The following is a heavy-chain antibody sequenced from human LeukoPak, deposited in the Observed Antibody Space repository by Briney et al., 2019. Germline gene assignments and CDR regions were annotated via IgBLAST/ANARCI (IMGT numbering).Heavy chain of an antibody. Sequence: SETLSLTCAAYGGSFSGYYWSWIRQPPGKGLEWIGEVNHSGSTNYNPSLKSRVTISVDTSKNQFSLKLSSVTAADTAVYYCARSPPYDFWSGYYIGYYFDYWGQGTLVTVSS. D-gene: IGHD3-3*01. CDR3: ARSPPYDFWSGYYIGYYFDY. J-gene: IGHJ4*02. CDR2: VNHSGST. V-gene: IGHV4-34*01. CDR1: GGSFSGYY.